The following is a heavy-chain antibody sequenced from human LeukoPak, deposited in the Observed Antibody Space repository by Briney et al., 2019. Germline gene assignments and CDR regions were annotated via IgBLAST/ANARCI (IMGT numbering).Heavy chain of an antibody. J-gene: IGHJ1*01. CDR1: GFTFSSYA. V-gene: IGHV3-23*01. D-gene: IGHD4-17*01. CDR2: ISGSGGST. Sequence: GGSLRLSCAASGFTFSSYAMSWVRQAPGKGLEWVSAISGSGGSTYYADSVKGRFTISRDNSKNTPYLQMNSLRAEDTAVYYCAKTPLRGAATVTTPAWHFQHWGQGTLVTVSS. CDR3: AKTPLRGAATVTTPAWHFQH.